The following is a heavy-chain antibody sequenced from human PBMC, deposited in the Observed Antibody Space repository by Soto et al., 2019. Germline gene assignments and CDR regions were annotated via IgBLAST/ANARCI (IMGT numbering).Heavy chain of an antibody. CDR3: AKGVYGDYVIDY. D-gene: IGHD4-17*01. CDR1: GFTLSSYA. CDR2: ISVSGGNT. J-gene: IGHJ4*02. Sequence: EVQLLESGGGLVQPGGSLRLSCAASGFTLSSYAMSWVRQAPGKGLEWVSAISVSGGNTYYADSVMGRFTISRDNSKNTLYLQMNSLSAEDTAVYYCAKGVYGDYVIDYWGQGTLVTVSS. V-gene: IGHV3-23*01.